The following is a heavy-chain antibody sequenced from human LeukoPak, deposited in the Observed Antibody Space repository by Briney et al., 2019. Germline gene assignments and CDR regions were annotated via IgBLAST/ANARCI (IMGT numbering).Heavy chain of an antibody. Sequence: SVKVSCKASGGTFSSYAISWVRQAPGQGLEWMGGIIPIFGTANYAQKFQGRVTITTDESTSTAYMKLSSLRSEDTAVYYCARDRGRAKWFNFDYWGQGTLVTVSS. D-gene: IGHD3-22*01. J-gene: IGHJ4*02. CDR1: GGTFSSYA. V-gene: IGHV1-69*05. CDR2: IIPIFGTA. CDR3: ARDRGRAKWFNFDY.